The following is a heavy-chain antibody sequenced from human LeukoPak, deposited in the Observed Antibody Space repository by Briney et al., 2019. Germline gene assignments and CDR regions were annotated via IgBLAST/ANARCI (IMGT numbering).Heavy chain of an antibody. V-gene: IGHV3-23*01. CDR2: ISATGGTT. CDR3: AKNGDRGAYCSGGSCYPYYYYYIDV. J-gene: IGHJ6*03. CDR1: GFTFSSYG. D-gene: IGHD2-15*01. Sequence: GGSLRLSCAASGFTFSSYGMSWVRQAPGKGLEWVSAISATGGTTYYADSVKGRFTISRDNSKNTLYLQMNSLRAEDTAIYYCAKNGDRGAYCSGGSCYPYYYYYIDVWGKGTTVTISS.